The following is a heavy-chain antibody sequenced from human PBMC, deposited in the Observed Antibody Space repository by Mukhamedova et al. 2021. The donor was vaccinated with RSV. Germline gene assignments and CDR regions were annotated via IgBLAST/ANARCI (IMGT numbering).Heavy chain of an antibody. CDR2: SNGETI. Sequence: SNGETIFYADSVEGRFTISRDNAKISLYLQMNSLRVEDTAVYYCARGAVGFDHWGQGTLVTVSS. CDR3: ARGAVGFDH. D-gene: IGHD6-19*01. J-gene: IGHJ4*02. V-gene: IGHV3-11*04.